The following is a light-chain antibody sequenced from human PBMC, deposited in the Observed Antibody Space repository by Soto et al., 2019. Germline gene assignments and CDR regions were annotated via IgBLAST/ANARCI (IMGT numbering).Light chain of an antibody. J-gene: IGLJ2*01. CDR2: EVS. V-gene: IGLV2-8*01. CDR3: SSYAGSNNL. Sequence: QSALTQPPSASGSAGQSVTISCTGTSSDVGGYNYASWYQQHPGKAPKLMIYEVSKRPSGVPDRFSGSKSGNTASLTVSGLQAEDEADYYCSSYAGSNNLFGGGTKLTVL. CDR1: SSDVGGYNY.